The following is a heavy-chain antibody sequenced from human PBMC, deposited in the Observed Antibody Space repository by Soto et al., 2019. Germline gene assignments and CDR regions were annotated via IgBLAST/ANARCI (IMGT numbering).Heavy chain of an antibody. Sequence: ASVKVSCKASRYTFISYDINWVRQAPGQGLEWMGWVNPSSANTGYAQKFKGRISMTRNTSMNTAYMELNSLTSEDTAVYYCTRGQEVWWNAGPLGLHGLDVWGQGTTVTVSS. D-gene: IGHD3-16*01. J-gene: IGHJ6*02. CDR3: TRGQEVWWNAGPLGLHGLDV. V-gene: IGHV1-8*01. CDR1: RYTFISYD. CDR2: VNPSSANT.